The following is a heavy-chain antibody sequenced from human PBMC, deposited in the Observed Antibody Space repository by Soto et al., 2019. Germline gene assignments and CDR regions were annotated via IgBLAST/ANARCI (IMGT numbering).Heavy chain of an antibody. CDR1: GGSFSGCY. CDR3: AGIVGATGAFDI. CDR2: INHSGST. Sequence: SETLSLTCAVYGGSFSGCYWSWIRQPPGKGLEWIGEINHSGSTNYNPSLKSRVTISVDTSKNQFSLKLSSVTAADTAVYYCAGIVGATGAFDIWGQGTMVTVSS. D-gene: IGHD1-26*01. V-gene: IGHV4-34*01. J-gene: IGHJ3*02.